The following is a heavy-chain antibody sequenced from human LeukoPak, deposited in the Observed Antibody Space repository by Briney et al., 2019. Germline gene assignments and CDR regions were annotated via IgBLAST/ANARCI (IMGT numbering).Heavy chain of an antibody. Sequence: PGGSLRLSCEASGFTFSSHWMHWVRQAPGKGLVWVSRINSDGSSTTYADSVKGRFTISRDNAKNSLYLQMNSLRAEDTAVYYCASSRGSWPDYFDYWGQGTLVTVSS. D-gene: IGHD6-13*01. V-gene: IGHV3-74*03. CDR2: INSDGSST. CDR3: ASSRGSWPDYFDY. CDR1: GFTFSSHW. J-gene: IGHJ4*02.